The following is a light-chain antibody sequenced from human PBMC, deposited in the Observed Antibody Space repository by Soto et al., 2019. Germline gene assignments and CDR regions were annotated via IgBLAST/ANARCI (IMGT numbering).Light chain of an antibody. V-gene: IGKV3-11*01. Sequence: EIVMTQSPATLSVSPGERATLSCRASQSVSSDLAWYQQKPGQAPRLLIYDASNRAAGIPARFSGSGSGTDFTLTISSLEPEDFAVYYCQQRSNWRDTFGQGTRLEI. CDR2: DAS. J-gene: IGKJ5*01. CDR1: QSVSSD. CDR3: QQRSNWRDT.